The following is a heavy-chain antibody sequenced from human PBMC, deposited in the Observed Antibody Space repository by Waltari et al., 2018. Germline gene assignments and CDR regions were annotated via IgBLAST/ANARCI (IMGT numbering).Heavy chain of an antibody. CDR1: GFPFSRSW. Sequence: EVQVVESGGGLAQPGGSLRLSCAASGFPFSRSWMHWVRQAPGKGLVWGSRIYPDGMTRDYADSVEGRFTISRDNAQNTLYLQLNNLRVDDTAIYYCARELRGDNDLWGQGTMVTVSS. D-gene: IGHD3-9*01. CDR3: ARELRGDNDL. CDR2: IYPDGMTR. J-gene: IGHJ3*01. V-gene: IGHV3-74*01.